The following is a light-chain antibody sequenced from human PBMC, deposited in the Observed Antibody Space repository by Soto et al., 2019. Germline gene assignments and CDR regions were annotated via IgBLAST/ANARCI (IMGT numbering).Light chain of an antibody. CDR3: QQSYSTPIT. J-gene: IGKJ5*01. CDR2: DAS. CDR1: QSISSY. Sequence: DIQMTQHKSSVSASVGDRVTITCRASQSISSYLNWYQHKPGKAPKLLIYDASSLESGVPSRFSGSGSGTDFTLTISSLQPEDFATYYCQQSYSTPITFGHGTRLEVK. V-gene: IGKV1-39*01.